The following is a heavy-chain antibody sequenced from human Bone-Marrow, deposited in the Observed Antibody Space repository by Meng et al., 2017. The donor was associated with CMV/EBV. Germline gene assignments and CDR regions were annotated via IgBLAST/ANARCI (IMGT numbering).Heavy chain of an antibody. Sequence: GESLKISCAASGFTFSSYWMHWVRQAPGRGLVWLARVDTFGNFRHYADSVKGRFTISRDNAKNTLYLQMNSLRAEDTAVYYCAKDAHTIFGGLQFDPWGQGTLVTFSS. CDR2: VDTFGNFR. V-gene: IGHV3-74*01. CDR1: GFTFSSYW. D-gene: IGHD3-3*01. CDR3: AKDAHTIFGGLQFDP. J-gene: IGHJ5*02.